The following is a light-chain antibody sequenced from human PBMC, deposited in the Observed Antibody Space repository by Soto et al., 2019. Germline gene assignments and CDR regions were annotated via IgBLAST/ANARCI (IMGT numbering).Light chain of an antibody. CDR1: QAIRND. CDR3: LQDYIYPYT. V-gene: IGKV1-6*01. CDR2: SAS. Sequence: IQMTQSPSSLSASVGDRVTITCRASQAIRNDLGWYQQKPGKVPKLLIYSASTLQSGVPSRFSGSGSGTDFTLTISSLQPEDFATYYCLQDYIYPYTFGQGTKLEI. J-gene: IGKJ2*01.